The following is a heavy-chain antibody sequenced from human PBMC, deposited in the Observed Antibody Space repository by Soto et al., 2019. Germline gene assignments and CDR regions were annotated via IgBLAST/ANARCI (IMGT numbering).Heavy chain of an antibody. CDR1: GGTFSSYA. CDR2: IIPIFGTA. Sequence: QVQLVQSGAEVKKPGSSVKVSCKASGGTFSSYAISWVRQAPGQGLEWMGGIIPIFGTANYAQKFQGRVTITADESTSTAYMGLSSLRSEDTAVYYCARGGGYGGNSVYYYYGMDVWGQGTTVTVSS. D-gene: IGHD4-17*01. CDR3: ARGGGYGGNSVYYYYGMDV. V-gene: IGHV1-69*12. J-gene: IGHJ6*02.